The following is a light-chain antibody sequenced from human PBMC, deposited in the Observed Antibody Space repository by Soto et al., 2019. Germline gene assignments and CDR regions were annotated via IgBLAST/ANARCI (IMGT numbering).Light chain of an antibody. J-gene: IGKJ1*01. CDR2: SAS. CDR1: QSLSLN. Sequence: EIVLTQSPATLSVSPGARAPLSCRASQSLSLNLAWYQQKPGQAPRLLIYSASTRATGIPSRFSGSGSGTEFTLTISSLQSEDFAVYYCQQYNNWPVFGQGTKVDIK. CDR3: QQYNNWPV. V-gene: IGKV3-15*01.